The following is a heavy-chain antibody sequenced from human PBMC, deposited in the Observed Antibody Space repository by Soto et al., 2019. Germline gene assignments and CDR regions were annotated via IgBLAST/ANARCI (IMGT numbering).Heavy chain of an antibody. CDR2: ISYDGSNK. J-gene: IGHJ6*02. V-gene: IGHV3-30*18. CDR1: GFTFSSYG. D-gene: IGHD6-13*01. Sequence: QVQLVESGGGVVQPGRSLRLSCAASGFTFSSYGMHWVRQAPGKGLEWVAVISYDGSNKYYADSVKGRFTISRDNSKNTLYLQMKXLRXEXMAVYYCAKDLANRPSWSLSSSWYPDDNYYYYGMDVWGQGTTVTVSS. CDR3: AKDLANRPSWSLSSSWYPDDNYYYYGMDV.